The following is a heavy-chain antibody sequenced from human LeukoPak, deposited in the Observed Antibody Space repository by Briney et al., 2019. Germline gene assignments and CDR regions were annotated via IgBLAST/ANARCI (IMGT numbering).Heavy chain of an antibody. D-gene: IGHD5-24*01. V-gene: IGHV3-30*02. CDR2: IRYDGSNK. Sequence: GGSLRLSCAASGFTFNKYTMNWVRQAPGKGLEWVAFIRYDGSNKYYADSVKGRFTISRDNSKNTLYLQMNSLRAEDTAVYYCAKRGEMDASLDFDYWGQGTLVTVSS. J-gene: IGHJ4*02. CDR3: AKRGEMDASLDFDY. CDR1: GFTFNKYT.